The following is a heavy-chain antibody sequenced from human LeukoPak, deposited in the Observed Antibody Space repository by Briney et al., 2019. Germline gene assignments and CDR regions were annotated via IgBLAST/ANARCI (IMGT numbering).Heavy chain of an antibody. CDR1: GFTVSTDH. D-gene: IGHD1-26*01. J-gene: IGHJ4*02. CDR3: ARVWELSFDY. V-gene: IGHV3-53*01. CDR2: LYSAGST. Sequence: GGSLRLSCAASGFTVSTDHMSWVHQAPGKGLEWVSVLYSAGSTSHADSVKGRFTISRDNSKNTVYLQMNSLRAEDTAVYYCARVWELSFDYWGQGTLVTVSS.